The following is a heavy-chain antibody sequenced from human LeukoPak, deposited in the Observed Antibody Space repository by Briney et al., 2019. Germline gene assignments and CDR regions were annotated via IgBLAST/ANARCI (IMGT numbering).Heavy chain of an antibody. CDR2: INPSGGST. Sequence: ASVKVSCKASGYTFTSYYMHWVRQAPGQGLEWMGIINPSGGSTIYAQKFQGRVTMTEDTSTDTAYMELSSLRSEDTAVYYCATVPQWEHRRFDPWGQGTLVTVSS. D-gene: IGHD1-26*01. CDR1: GYTFTSYY. J-gene: IGHJ5*02. CDR3: ATVPQWEHRRFDP. V-gene: IGHV1-46*01.